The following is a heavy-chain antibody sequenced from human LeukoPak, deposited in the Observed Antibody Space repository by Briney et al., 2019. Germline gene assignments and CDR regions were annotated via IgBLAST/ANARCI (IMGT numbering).Heavy chain of an antibody. CDR3: ARDYRSSSWSFYFDY. J-gene: IGHJ4*02. CDR2: INPNSGGT. CDR1: GYTFTGYY. Sequence: GASVKVSCKASGYTFTGYYMHWVRQAPGQGLEWMGWINPNSGGTNYAQKFQGWVTMTRDTSISTAYMELSRLRSDDTAVYYCARDYRSSSWSFYFDYWGQGTLVTVSS. D-gene: IGHD6-13*01. V-gene: IGHV1-2*04.